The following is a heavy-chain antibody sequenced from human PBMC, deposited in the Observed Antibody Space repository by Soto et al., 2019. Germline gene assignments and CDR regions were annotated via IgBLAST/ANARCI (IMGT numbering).Heavy chain of an antibody. CDR3: ARDEVEGGCSGGSCYPFDY. J-gene: IGHJ4*02. CDR1: GYTFTSYY. D-gene: IGHD2-15*01. CDR2: INPSGGST. Sequence: GASVKVSCKASGYTFTSYYMHWVRQAPGQGREWMGIINPSGGSTSYAQKFQGRVTMTRDTSTSTVYMELSSLRSEDTAVYYCARDEVEGGCSGGSCYPFDYWGQGXLVTVSS. V-gene: IGHV1-46*01.